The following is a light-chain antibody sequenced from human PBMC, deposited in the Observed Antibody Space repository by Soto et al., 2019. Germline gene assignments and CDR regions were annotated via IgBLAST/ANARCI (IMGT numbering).Light chain of an antibody. CDR3: HQDHYGWR. CDR2: CAS. Sequence: EIVMTQSPATLSVSPGERVTLSCRASQSVRGHLAWYQQNADQAPRLIISCASTSATGIPARFSALGSGTEFTLTISSLPSEDFAVYYCHQDHYGWRFGEGTKV. CDR1: QSVRGH. V-gene: IGKV3-15*01. J-gene: IGKJ1*01.